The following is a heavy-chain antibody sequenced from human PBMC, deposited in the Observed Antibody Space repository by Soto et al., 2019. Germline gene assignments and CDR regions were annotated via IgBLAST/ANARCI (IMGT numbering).Heavy chain of an antibody. V-gene: IGHV3-72*01. CDR2: SRNQVNRYTT. Sequence: EVQLVGSGGGLVHPGGSLRLSCVASGFSCRDYYMDWVRQAPGKGLEGVGRSRNQVNRYTTEYAASVKGRFTILREESSNSVFLQMDSLTTEDTAVYYCVRVVVWFEDKIATDVWGQGTAVVVSS. CDR1: GFSCRDYY. J-gene: IGHJ6*02. CDR3: VRVVVWFEDKIATDV. D-gene: IGHD3-10*01.